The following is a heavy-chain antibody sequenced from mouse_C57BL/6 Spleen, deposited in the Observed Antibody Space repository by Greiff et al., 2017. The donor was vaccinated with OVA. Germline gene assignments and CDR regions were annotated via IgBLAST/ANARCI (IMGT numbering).Heavy chain of an antibody. CDR3: ASTVVATNYWYFDV. CDR1: GYTFTGYW. V-gene: IGHV1-9*01. J-gene: IGHJ1*03. Sequence: VQLQQSGAELMKPGASVKLSCKATGYTFTGYWIAWVKQRPGHGLEWIGEILPGSGSTNYNEKFKGKATFTADTSSNTAYMQLSSLTTEDSAIDDCASTVVATNYWYFDVWGTGTTVTVSS. CDR2: ILPGSGST. D-gene: IGHD1-1*01.